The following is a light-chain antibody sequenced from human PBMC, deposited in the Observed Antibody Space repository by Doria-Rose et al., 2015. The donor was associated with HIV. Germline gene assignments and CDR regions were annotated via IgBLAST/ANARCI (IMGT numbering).Light chain of an antibody. Sequence: SVGDRVTITCRASQSISNYLNWYQKKPGKAPKLLIYGASSLQSGVPSRFSGSGSGTAFTLTINSLQPEDFAIYYCQQSYNIPTFGQGTKVEV. J-gene: IGKJ1*01. CDR2: GAS. CDR3: QQSYNIPT. CDR1: QSISNY. V-gene: IGKV1-39*01.